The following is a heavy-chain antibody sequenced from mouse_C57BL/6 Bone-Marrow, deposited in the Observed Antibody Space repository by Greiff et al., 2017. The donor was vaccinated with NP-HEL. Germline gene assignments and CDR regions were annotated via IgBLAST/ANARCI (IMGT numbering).Heavy chain of an antibody. D-gene: IGHD1-1*01. Sequence: QVQLQQPGAELVRPGSSVKLSCKASGYTFTSYWMDWVKQRPGQGLEWIGNIYPSDSETHYNQKFKDKATLTVDKSSSTAYMQLSSLTSEDSAVYYCARSITTVVGLHWYFDVWGTGTTVTVSS. CDR2: IYPSDSET. V-gene: IGHV1-61*01. CDR3: ARSITTVVGLHWYFDV. J-gene: IGHJ1*03. CDR1: GYTFTSYW.